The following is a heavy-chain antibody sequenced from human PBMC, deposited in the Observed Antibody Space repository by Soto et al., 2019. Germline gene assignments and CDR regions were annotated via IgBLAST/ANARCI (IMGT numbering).Heavy chain of an antibody. J-gene: IGHJ4*02. Sequence: EVQLVESGGGLVQPGGSLRLSCAASGFTFSSYTMNWVRQAPGKGLEWVSYISSSSNTKYYADSVKGRFTISRDNAKNSLYLQMNSLRAEDTAVYYCARDPGSSGWYGAYHSDSWGQGTLVTVSS. CDR2: ISSSSNTK. CDR3: ARDPGSSGWYGAYHSDS. D-gene: IGHD6-19*01. V-gene: IGHV3-48*01. CDR1: GFTFSSYT.